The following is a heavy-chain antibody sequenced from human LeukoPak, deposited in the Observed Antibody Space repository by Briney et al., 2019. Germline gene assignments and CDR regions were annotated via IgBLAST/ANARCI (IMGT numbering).Heavy chain of an antibody. CDR1: GFTFSGSA. Sequence: GGSLRLSCAASGFTFSGSAMHWVRQASGKGLEWVGRSRSKANSYATAYAASVKGRFTISRDDSKNTAYLQMNSLKTEDTAVYYCTRLTEEVYSGYEDFDYWGQGTLVTVSS. J-gene: IGHJ4*02. CDR2: SRSKANSYAT. CDR3: TRLTEEVYSGYEDFDY. V-gene: IGHV3-73*01. D-gene: IGHD5-12*01.